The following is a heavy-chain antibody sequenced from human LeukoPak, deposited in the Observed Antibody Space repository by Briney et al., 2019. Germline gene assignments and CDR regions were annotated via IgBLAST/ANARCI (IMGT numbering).Heavy chain of an antibody. CDR3: ARDHRGYYDSSGYSTPGTFDI. CDR2: IYHSGST. CDR1: GYSISSGYY. V-gene: IGHV4-38-2*02. Sequence: SETLSLTCTVSGYSISSGYYWGWIRQPPGKGLEWIGSIYHSGSTYYNPSLKSRVTISVDTSKNQFSLKLSSVTAADTAVYYCARDHRGYYDSSGYSTPGTFDIWGQGTMVTVSS. D-gene: IGHD3-22*01. J-gene: IGHJ3*02.